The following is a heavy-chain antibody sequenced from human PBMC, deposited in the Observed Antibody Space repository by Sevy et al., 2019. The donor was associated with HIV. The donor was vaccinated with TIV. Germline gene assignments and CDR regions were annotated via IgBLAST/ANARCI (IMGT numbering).Heavy chain of an antibody. CDR1: GYTFTGYY. Sequence: ASVKVSCKASGYTFTGYYMHWVRQAPGQGLEWMGWINPNTGGTNYAQKFQGWVTMTRDTSITTAYMELSRLRSDDTALYYCTRDRTYSSGWLGNYYYDMDVWGQRTTVTVSS. CDR2: INPNTGGT. D-gene: IGHD6-19*01. V-gene: IGHV1-2*04. CDR3: TRDRTYSSGWLGNYYYDMDV. J-gene: IGHJ6*02.